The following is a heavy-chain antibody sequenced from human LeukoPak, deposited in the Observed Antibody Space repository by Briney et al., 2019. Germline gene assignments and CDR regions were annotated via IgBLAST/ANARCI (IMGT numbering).Heavy chain of an antibody. D-gene: IGHD1-1*01. Sequence: PGGSLRLSCAASGFTFNNYAMSWVRQAPGKGLEWVSDISGSGDTTHYADSVKGRFTISRDNSKNTLYLQMNSLRAGDTAVYYCAKEDRFWYSPLGYWGQGILVTVSS. CDR2: ISGSGDTT. J-gene: IGHJ4*02. V-gene: IGHV3-23*01. CDR1: GFTFNNYA. CDR3: AKEDRFWYSPLGY.